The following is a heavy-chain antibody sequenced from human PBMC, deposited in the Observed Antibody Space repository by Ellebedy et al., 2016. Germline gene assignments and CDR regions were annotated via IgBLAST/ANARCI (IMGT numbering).Heavy chain of an antibody. Sequence: GGSLRLSCAASGFTFSSYGMHWVRQAPGKGLEWVAVIWYDGSNKYYADSVKGRFTISRDNSKNTLYLQMNSLRAEDTAVYYCAREADIVVVVAATPHLDYWGQGTLVTVSS. J-gene: IGHJ4*02. CDR2: IWYDGSNK. CDR1: GFTFSSYG. V-gene: IGHV3-33*08. CDR3: AREADIVVVVAATPHLDY. D-gene: IGHD2-15*01.